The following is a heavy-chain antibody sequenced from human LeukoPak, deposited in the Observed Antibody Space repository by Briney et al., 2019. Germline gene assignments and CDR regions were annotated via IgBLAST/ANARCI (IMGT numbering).Heavy chain of an antibody. V-gene: IGHV3-11*04. CDR2: ISSSGNNI. D-gene: IGHD6-13*01. J-gene: IGHJ4*02. Sequence: PGGSLRLSCAASGFTFSDYYITWIRQAPGKGLEWVSYISSSGNNIYYADSVKGRFTISRDNAKNSLYLQVDSLRAEDTAVYYCAKDSSIAAACRLGFDYWGQGTLVTVSS. CDR3: AKDSSIAAACRLGFDY. CDR1: GFTFSDYY.